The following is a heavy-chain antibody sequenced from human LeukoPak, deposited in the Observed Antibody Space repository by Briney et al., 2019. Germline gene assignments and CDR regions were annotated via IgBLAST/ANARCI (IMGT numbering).Heavy chain of an antibody. Sequence: PGGSLRLACAASGFTFSNAWMNWVRQAPGKGMEWVGRINTKPDGGTTVYAVPVRRRFTISRDDSKKTLFLQIDSLKTEDTAVYYCTTRVVTTNDFWGQGTLVTVSS. D-gene: IGHD2-21*02. CDR2: INTKPDGGTT. CDR3: TTRVVTTNDF. V-gene: IGHV3-15*07. CDR1: GFTFSNAW. J-gene: IGHJ4*02.